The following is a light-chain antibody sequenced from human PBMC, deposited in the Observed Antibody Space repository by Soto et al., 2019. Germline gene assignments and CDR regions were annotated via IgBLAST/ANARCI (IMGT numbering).Light chain of an antibody. CDR1: QSVSSN. Sequence: EIVMTHSPATLSVSPWERATLSSRASQSVSSNLAWYQQKPGQAPRLLIYAASTRATGIPARFSGSGSGTEFTLTISSLQSEDFAVYYCQQYNNWPVFGQGTKVDIK. CDR2: AAS. J-gene: IGKJ1*01. CDR3: QQYNNWPV. V-gene: IGKV3-15*01.